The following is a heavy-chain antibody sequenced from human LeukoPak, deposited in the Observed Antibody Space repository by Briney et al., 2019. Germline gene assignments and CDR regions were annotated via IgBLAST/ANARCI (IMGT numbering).Heavy chain of an antibody. CDR1: GFTFSSYW. CDR2: IDNDGSTT. D-gene: IGHD1-26*01. CDR3: ARDAIVGVTSPNDY. Sequence: GGSLRLSCAASGFTFSSYWMHWVRQVPGKALVWVSRIDNDGSTTSYADSVKGRFIISRDNAKNTLYLQMSSLRVEDTAVYYCARDAIVGVTSPNDYWGQGTLVTVSS. V-gene: IGHV3-74*01. J-gene: IGHJ4*02.